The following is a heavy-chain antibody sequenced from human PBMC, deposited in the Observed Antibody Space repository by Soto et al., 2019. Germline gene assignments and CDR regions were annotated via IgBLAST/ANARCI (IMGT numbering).Heavy chain of an antibody. D-gene: IGHD3-3*01. CDR1: GYSFTSYW. CDR2: SYPGDSDT. Sequence: GESLKISYKGSGYSFTSYWIGWVRQMPGKGLEWMGVSYPGDSDTRYSPSFQGQLTISADKSIRTDYLQWSSLKASDTAVYYCAREKGITIFGVVPSMDVWGQGPTVTVSS. J-gene: IGHJ6*02. CDR3: AREKGITIFGVVPSMDV. V-gene: IGHV5-51*01.